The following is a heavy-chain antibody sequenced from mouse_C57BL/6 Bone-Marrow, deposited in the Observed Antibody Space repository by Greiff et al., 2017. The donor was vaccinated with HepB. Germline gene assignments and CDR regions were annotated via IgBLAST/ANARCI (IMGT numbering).Heavy chain of an antibody. CDR3: ENPYCDV. CDR1: GYTFTSYG. J-gene: IGHJ1*03. V-gene: IGHV1-81*01. CDR2: IYPRSGNT. Sequence: VQLQQSGAELARPGASVKLSCKASGYTFTSYGISWVKQRTGQGLEWIGEIYPRSGNTYYNEKFKGKATLTADKSSSTAYMELRSLTSEDSAVYFCENPYCDVWGTGTTVTVSS.